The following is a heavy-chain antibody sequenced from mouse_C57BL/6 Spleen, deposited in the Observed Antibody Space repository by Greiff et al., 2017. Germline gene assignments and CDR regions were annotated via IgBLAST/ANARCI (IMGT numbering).Heavy chain of an antibody. Sequence: EVKLVESGGGLVKPGGSLKLSCAASGFTFSDYGMHWVRQAPEKGLEWVAYISSGSSTIYYADTVKGRFTISRDNAKNTLFLQMTSLRSEDTAMYYCAIFDYGNYDYYAMDYWGQGTSVTVSS. CDR3: AIFDYGNYDYYAMDY. J-gene: IGHJ4*01. CDR1: GFTFSDYG. D-gene: IGHD2-1*01. V-gene: IGHV5-17*01. CDR2: ISSGSSTI.